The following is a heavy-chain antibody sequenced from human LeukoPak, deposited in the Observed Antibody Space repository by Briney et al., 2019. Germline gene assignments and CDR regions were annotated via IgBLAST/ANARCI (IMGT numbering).Heavy chain of an antibody. V-gene: IGHV3-48*01. CDR2: ISSSSSTI. CDR1: GFTFSSYS. CDR3: AREPGYSSRAGLGN. Sequence: GGSLRLSCAASGFTFSSYSMNWVRQAPGKGLEWVSYISSSSSTIYYADSVKGRFTISRDNAKNSLYLQMNSLRAEDTAVYYCAREPGYSSRAGLGNWGQGTLVTVSS. J-gene: IGHJ4*02. D-gene: IGHD6-13*01.